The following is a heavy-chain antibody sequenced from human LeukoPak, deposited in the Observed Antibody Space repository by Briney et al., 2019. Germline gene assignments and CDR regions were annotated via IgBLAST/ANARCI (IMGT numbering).Heavy chain of an antibody. CDR3: ATLPARSGYDYFDY. CDR1: AFTFSNYA. V-gene: IGHV3-30*04. J-gene: IGHJ4*02. Sequence: GGSLRLSCAASAFTFSNYAMHWVRQAPGKGLEWVAVISYDGSNKYYADSVKGRLTISRDNSKNTLYLQMNSLRAEDTAVYYCATLPARSGYDYFDYWGQGTLVTVSS. CDR2: ISYDGSNK. D-gene: IGHD5-12*01.